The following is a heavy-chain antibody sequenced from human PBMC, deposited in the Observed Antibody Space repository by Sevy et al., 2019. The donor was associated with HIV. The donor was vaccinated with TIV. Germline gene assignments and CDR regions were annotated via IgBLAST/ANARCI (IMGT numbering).Heavy chain of an antibody. D-gene: IGHD3-16*02. CDR2: IYHSGST. V-gene: IGHV4-4*02. CDR3: AREISTFGGVIVFDY. CDR1: GGSISSSNW. Sequence: SETLSLTCAVSGGSISSSNWWSWVRQPPGKGLEWIGEIYHSGSTNYNPSLKSRVTISVDKSKNQFSLKLSSVTAADTAVYYCAREISTFGGVIVFDYWGQRTLVTVSS. J-gene: IGHJ4*02.